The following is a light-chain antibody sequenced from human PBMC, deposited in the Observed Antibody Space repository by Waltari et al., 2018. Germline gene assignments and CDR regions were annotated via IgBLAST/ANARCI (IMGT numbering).Light chain of an antibody. CDR2: AAS. CDR3: QQYYSKPLT. Sequence: DMQITQSPSSLSASFGHRVTITCRASQGVGNSLAWYQQKPGKAPKLLLYAASRLESGVPSRFSGSGSGTDYTLTIISLQSEDVATYYCQQYYSKPLTFGGGTKVEIK. CDR1: QGVGNS. V-gene: IGKV1-NL1*01. J-gene: IGKJ4*01.